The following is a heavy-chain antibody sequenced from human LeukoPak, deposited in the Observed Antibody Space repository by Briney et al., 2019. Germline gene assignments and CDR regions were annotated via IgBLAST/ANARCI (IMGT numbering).Heavy chain of an antibody. CDR2: INHSGST. V-gene: IGHV4-34*01. J-gene: IGHJ4*02. Sequence: SETLSLTCAVYGGSFSGYYWSWIRQPPGKGLEWIGEINHSGSTNYNPSLKSRVTISVDTSKNQFSLKLSTVTAADTAVYYCASRSVSSGWYRDYWGQGTLVTVSS. CDR1: GGSFSGYY. D-gene: IGHD6-19*01. CDR3: ASRSVSSGWYRDY.